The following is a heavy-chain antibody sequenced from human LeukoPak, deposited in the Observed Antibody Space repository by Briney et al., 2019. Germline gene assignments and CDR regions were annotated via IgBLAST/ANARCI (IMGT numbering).Heavy chain of an antibody. D-gene: IGHD2-21*02. CDR3: AKWGGGDRFDY. CDR1: GFTFSSYG. J-gene: IGHJ4*02. Sequence: GGSLRLSCAASGFTFSSYGMHWVRQAPGKGLEWVAFIRSDGSNKYYADSVKGRFTISRDNSKNTLYLQMNSLRAEDTAVYYYAKWGGGDRFDYWGQGTLVTVSS. V-gene: IGHV3-30*02. CDR2: IRSDGSNK.